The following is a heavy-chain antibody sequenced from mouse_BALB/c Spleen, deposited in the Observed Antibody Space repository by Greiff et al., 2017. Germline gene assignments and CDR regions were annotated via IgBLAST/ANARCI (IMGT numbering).Heavy chain of an antibody. V-gene: IGHV1-69*01. J-gene: IGHJ2*01. D-gene: IGHD1-2*01. CDR2: IDTSDSYT. CDR3: AREHYGYYFAY. CDR1: GYTFTDYW. Sequence: VQLQQPGAELVMPGASVKMSCKASGYTFTDYWMHWVKQRPGQGLEWIGAIDTSDSYTSYNQKFKGKATLTVDESSSTAYLQLSSLTAEDSAVYYCAREHYGYYFAYWGQGTTLTVSA.